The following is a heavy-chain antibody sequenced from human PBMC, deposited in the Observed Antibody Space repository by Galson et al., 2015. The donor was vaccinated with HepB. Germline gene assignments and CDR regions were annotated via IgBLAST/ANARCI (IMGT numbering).Heavy chain of an antibody. Sequence: SLRLSCAASGFTFSSYWTSWVRQAPGKGLEWVANIKQDGSEKYYVDSVKGRFTISRDNAKNSLYLQMNSLRAEDTAVYYCARVGKEDDFWSGYRSPYYYYYYYMDVWGKGTTVTVSS. CDR2: IKQDGSEK. J-gene: IGHJ6*03. CDR1: GFTFSSYW. V-gene: IGHV3-7*01. CDR3: ARVGKEDDFWSGYRSPYYYYYYYMDV. D-gene: IGHD3-3*01.